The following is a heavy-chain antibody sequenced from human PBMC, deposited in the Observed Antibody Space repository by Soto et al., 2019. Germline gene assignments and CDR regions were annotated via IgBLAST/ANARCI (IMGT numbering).Heavy chain of an antibody. J-gene: IGHJ4*02. CDR3: ARGGLEPFDY. Sequence: EVQLVESGGGLVQSGGSLRLSCATSGFTFSDDWMHWVRQAPGMGLVWVSRINKDGSYKNYADFVEGRFTISRDDARSELYLQMDRLRAEDTAVYYCARGGLEPFDYLGQGALVTVSS. D-gene: IGHD1-1*01. V-gene: IGHV3-74*01. CDR1: GFTFSDDW. CDR2: INKDGSYK.